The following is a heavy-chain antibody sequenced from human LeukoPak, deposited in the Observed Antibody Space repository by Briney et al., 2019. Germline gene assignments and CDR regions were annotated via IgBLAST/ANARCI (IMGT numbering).Heavy chain of an antibody. CDR1: GFTFSNYG. Sequence: GRSLRLSCAASGFTFSNYGMHWARQAPGKGLEWVAVIWYDGDNKYYADSVKGRFTISRDNSKNTLYLQMNSLRAEDTAVYYCARGWGYSYGLFDYWGQGTLVTVSS. D-gene: IGHD5-18*01. V-gene: IGHV3-33*01. J-gene: IGHJ4*02. CDR3: ARGWGYSYGLFDY. CDR2: IWYDGDNK.